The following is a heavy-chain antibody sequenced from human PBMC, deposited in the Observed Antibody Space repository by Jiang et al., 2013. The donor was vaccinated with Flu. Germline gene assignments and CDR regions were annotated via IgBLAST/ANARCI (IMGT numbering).Heavy chain of an antibody. CDR2: INHSGST. V-gene: IGHV4-34*01. Sequence: GLVKPSETLSLTCAVYGGSFSGYYWSWIRQPPGKGLEWIGEINHSGSTNYNPSLKSRVTISVDTSKSQFSLKLSSVTAADTAVYYCARGQGVRRSHWFDPWGQGTLVTVSS. J-gene: IGHJ5*02. CDR1: GGSFSGYY. CDR3: ARGQGVRRSHWFDP. D-gene: IGHD3-10*01.